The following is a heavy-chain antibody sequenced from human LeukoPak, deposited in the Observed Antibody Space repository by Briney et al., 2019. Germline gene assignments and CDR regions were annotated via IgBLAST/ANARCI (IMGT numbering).Heavy chain of an antibody. J-gene: IGHJ4*02. Sequence: GASAKVSCKVSGYTLTELSMHWVRQAPGKGLEWMGGFDPEDGETIYAQKFQGRVTMTEDTSTDTAYMELSSLRSEDTAVYYCATVSGSTYYFDYWGQGTLVTVFS. CDR3: ATVSGSTYYFDY. CDR2: FDPEDGET. V-gene: IGHV1-24*01. D-gene: IGHD1-26*01. CDR1: GYTLTELS.